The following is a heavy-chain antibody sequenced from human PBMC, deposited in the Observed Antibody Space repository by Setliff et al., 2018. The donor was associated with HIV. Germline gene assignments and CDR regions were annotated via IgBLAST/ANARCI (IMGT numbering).Heavy chain of an antibody. D-gene: IGHD1-26*01. V-gene: IGHV1-8*01. CDR2: MNPNSCNT. Sequence: ASVKVSCKASGYTFTNYDINWVRQATGQGLELMGLMNPNSCNTGYAQKFQGRVTMTRNTSIITAYMELSSLRSEDTAVYYCARFRKFQLVGALDYWCQGTLVTVSS. J-gene: IGHJ4*02. CDR1: GYTFTNYD. CDR3: ARFRKFQLVGALDY.